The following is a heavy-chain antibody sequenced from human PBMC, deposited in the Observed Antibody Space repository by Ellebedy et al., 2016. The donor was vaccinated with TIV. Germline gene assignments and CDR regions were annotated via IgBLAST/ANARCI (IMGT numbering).Heavy chain of an antibody. J-gene: IGHJ4*02. CDR1: GYTFTSYW. V-gene: IGHV5-51*01. Sequence: ASVKVSCKASGYTFTSYWIGWVRQLPGKGLECMGIIYPGDSGTRYSPSFQGQVTISADKSISTAYLQWSSLKASDTAMYYCASQKAGGHYYFDFWGQGTLVTVSS. CDR2: IYPGDSGT. CDR3: ASQKAGGHYYFDF. D-gene: IGHD3-16*01.